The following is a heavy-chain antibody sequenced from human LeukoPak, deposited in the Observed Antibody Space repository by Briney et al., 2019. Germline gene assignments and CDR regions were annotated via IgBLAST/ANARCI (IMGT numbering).Heavy chain of an antibody. Sequence: GRSLRLSCAASGFTFDDYAMHWVRQAPGKGLEWVSGISWNSGSIGYADSVKGRFTISRDNSKNTLYLQMNSLRAEDTAVYYCAKVLQDWNDEVGFFDYWGQGTLVTVSS. J-gene: IGHJ4*02. CDR1: GFTFDDYA. D-gene: IGHD1-1*01. CDR2: ISWNSGSI. V-gene: IGHV3-9*01. CDR3: AKVLQDWNDEVGFFDY.